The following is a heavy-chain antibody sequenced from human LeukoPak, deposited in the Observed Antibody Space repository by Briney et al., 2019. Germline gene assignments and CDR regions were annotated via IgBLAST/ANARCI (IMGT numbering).Heavy chain of an antibody. CDR1: GGSIINYY. J-gene: IGHJ5*02. Sequence: SETLSLTCTVSGGSIINYYWTWVRQPPGKGLEWIGYVSNGGKSNYNPSLRSRVTLSVDTFKNQISLQLRFVTTADTAVYYCTKGYGNVVGWFDPWGQGTWSPSPQ. CDR2: VSNGGKS. CDR3: TKGYGNVVGWFDP. D-gene: IGHD1-26*01. V-gene: IGHV4-59*01.